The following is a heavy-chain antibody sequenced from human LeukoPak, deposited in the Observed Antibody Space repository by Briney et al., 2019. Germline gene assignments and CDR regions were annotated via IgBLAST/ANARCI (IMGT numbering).Heavy chain of an antibody. J-gene: IGHJ5*02. CDR2: ISPGADIT. V-gene: IGHV3-23*01. Sequence: GGSLRLSCAASGFTFSSYDMTWVRQAPGKGLEWVSGISPGADITYYAESVKGRFTISRDNSKNTLYLQINTLRAEDTAIYYCAKDCGWLHFCSWGQGTPVTVSS. D-gene: IGHD5-24*01. CDR1: GFTFSSYD. CDR3: AKDCGWLHFCS.